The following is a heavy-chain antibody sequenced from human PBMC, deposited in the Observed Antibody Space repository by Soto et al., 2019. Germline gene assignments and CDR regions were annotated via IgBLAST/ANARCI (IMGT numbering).Heavy chain of an antibody. CDR2: INVGNGDT. V-gene: IGHV1-3*01. J-gene: IGHJ6*02. D-gene: IGHD1-1*01. CDR1: GYSFNRYC. Sequence: QVQLVQSETEVKKPGASVKVSCKASGYSFNRYCMHWVRQAPGQGLEWVGWINVGNGDTKYSQNLQGRVSITRDTSASTLYMEVSSLTSEDTAVYYCAREGETLERKYYHGWDVWGQGTTVTVSS. CDR3: AREGETLERKYYHGWDV.